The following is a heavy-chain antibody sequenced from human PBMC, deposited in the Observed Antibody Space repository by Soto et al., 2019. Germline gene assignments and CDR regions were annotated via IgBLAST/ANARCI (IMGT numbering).Heavy chain of an antibody. CDR3: ARRRIVPTTNFDY. CDR2: IFRTGAT. J-gene: IGHJ4*02. D-gene: IGHD1-26*01. CDR1: GGSISSCSFY. Sequence: TSETLSLTCAVSGGSISSCSFYWGWNRQPPGMGREWIGHIFRTGATYYNPALRRRLRLSVNTSKNQFPLNLSSVTATDTAVYYGARRRIVPTTNFDYWGQGTLVTVSS. V-gene: IGHV4-39*01.